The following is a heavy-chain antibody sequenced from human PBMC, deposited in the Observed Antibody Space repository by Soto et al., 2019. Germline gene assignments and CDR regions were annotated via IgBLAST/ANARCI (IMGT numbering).Heavy chain of an antibody. CDR1: GGTFSSYR. J-gene: IGHJ4*02. Sequence: SVKVSCKASGGTFSSYRFNWVRQARGQGLEWLGGVVPIYRTADYAQKFQGRVTITADESTRTVYMELGSLKSQDTALYYCARDSGAKLSSSWGQGTLVTVSS. CDR3: ARDSGAKLSSS. CDR2: VVPIYRTA. V-gene: IGHV1-69*13. D-gene: IGHD6-13*01.